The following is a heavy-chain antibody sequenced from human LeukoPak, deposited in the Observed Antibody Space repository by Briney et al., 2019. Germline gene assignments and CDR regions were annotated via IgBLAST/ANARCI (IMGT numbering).Heavy chain of an antibody. CDR2: INHSGST. Sequence: SETLSLTCAVYGGSFSGYYCSWIRQPPGKGLEWIGEINHSGSTNYNPSLKSRVTISVDTSKNQFSLKLSSVTAADTAVYYCAREFRRLSYAFDIWGQGTMVTVSS. CDR3: AREFRRLSYAFDI. D-gene: IGHD3-16*02. V-gene: IGHV4-34*01. J-gene: IGHJ3*02. CDR1: GGSFSGYY.